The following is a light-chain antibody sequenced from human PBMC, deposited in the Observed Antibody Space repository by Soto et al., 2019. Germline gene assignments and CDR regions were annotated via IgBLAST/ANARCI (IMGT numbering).Light chain of an antibody. CDR3: AIWDDSVDGYV. Sequence: QSVLTQPPSASGTPGQRVTIPCSGSSSNIGVNTVNWYQQFPGTAPKLLIYDLTQWPSGVPARFSGSKSGTSASLAISGLQSEDEADYYCAIWDDSVDGYVFGGGTKVTVL. CDR2: DLT. J-gene: IGLJ3*02. V-gene: IGLV1-44*01. CDR1: SSNIGVNT.